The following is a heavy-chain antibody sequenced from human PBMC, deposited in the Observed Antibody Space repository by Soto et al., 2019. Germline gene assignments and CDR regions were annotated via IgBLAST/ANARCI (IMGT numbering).Heavy chain of an antibody. V-gene: IGHV3-11*06. CDR3: ARSSGRRHVFTFDYGLDV. CDR2: SSSSGGYT. J-gene: IGHJ6*02. D-gene: IGHD3-16*01. CDR1: GFSAGDNY. Sequence: VQLVESGGGLVEPGGSLRLSCAASGFSAGDNYMTWIRQAPGKGLEWLSYSSSSGGYTNYADSVKGRFTISRDNAKNSLYLRMDSLRAEDTAVYFWARSSGRRHVFTFDYGLDVWGLGTTVTVSS.